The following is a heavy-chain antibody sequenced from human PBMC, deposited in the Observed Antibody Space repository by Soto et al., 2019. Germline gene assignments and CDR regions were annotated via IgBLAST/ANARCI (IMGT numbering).Heavy chain of an antibody. Sequence: QVRLVQSGSEVKKPGSSVRLSCKVSGANSNSYSIAWVRQAPGQGLEWMGTTVPPSGTPNYAQKFLDKVTLTADKSTSTAYMELSSLRSEDTGIYYCARDWRQMSRGGFFDYWGQGSLVSVSS. J-gene: IGHJ4*02. CDR3: ARDWRQMSRGGFFDY. V-gene: IGHV1-69*06. D-gene: IGHD3-16*01. CDR2: TVPPSGTP. CDR1: GANSNSYS.